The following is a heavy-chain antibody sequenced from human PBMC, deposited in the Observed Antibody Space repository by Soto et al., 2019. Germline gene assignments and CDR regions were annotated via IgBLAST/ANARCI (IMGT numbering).Heavy chain of an antibody. CDR1: GFTFSSYW. CDR3: AGGTGWLIDY. D-gene: IGHD6-19*01. J-gene: IGHJ4*02. Sequence: EVQLMESGGGLVQPGGSLRLSCAGSGFTFSSYWMNWVLQAPGKGLEWVANIKQDGSEKYYVDSVKGRFSISRDNAQNSMYLQMNSLRAEDTAVYYCAGGTGWLIDYWGQGTLVTVSS. CDR2: IKQDGSEK. V-gene: IGHV3-7*04.